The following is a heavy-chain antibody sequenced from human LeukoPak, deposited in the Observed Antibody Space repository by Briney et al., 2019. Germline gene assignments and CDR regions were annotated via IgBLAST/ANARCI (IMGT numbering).Heavy chain of an antibody. J-gene: IGHJ4*02. CDR2: MKEDGGEI. CDR3: VRDRGYSTFDY. V-gene: IGHV3-7*01. D-gene: IGHD4-23*01. CDR1: GFPFSNYW. Sequence: GGSLRLSCAGSGFPFSNYWMAWVRQAPGKGLERVANMKEDGGEINYVDSVKGRFTISRDNAKNSLDLQMNSLRVDDTAVYYCVRDRGYSTFDYWGQGTLVIVSS.